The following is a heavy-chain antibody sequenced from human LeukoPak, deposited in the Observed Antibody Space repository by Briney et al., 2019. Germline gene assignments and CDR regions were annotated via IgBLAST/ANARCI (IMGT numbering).Heavy chain of an antibody. D-gene: IGHD5-18*01. CDR3: AKDVDTAMNGVDY. V-gene: IGHV3-30*02. Sequence: GGSLRLSCAASGFTFSSYGMHWVRQAPGKGLEWVAFIRYDGSNKYYADPVKGRFTISRDNSKNTLYLQMNSLRAEDTAVYYCAKDVDTAMNGVDYWGQGTLVTVSS. CDR2: IRYDGSNK. CDR1: GFTFSSYG. J-gene: IGHJ4*02.